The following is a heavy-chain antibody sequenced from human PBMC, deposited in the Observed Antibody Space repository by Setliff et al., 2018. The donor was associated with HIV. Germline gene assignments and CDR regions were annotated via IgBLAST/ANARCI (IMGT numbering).Heavy chain of an antibody. CDR3: VSSRSDFDY. Sequence: PGGSLRLSCAASGFTVSSNYMNWVRQAPGKGLVWVSGINSDGSSTNYADSVEGRFTISRDDAKNTLYLQMSSLRAEDTAVYYCVSSRSDFDYWGQGTLVTVSS. CDR2: INSDGSST. J-gene: IGHJ4*02. D-gene: IGHD6-13*01. V-gene: IGHV3-74*01. CDR1: GFTVSSNY.